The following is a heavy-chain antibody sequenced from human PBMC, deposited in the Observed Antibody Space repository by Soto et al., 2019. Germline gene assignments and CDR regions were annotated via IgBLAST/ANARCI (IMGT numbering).Heavy chain of an antibody. CDR3: ATDLLRRGSYYYFDY. D-gene: IGHD1-26*01. V-gene: IGHV1-24*01. CDR2: FDPEDGET. J-gene: IGHJ4*02. CDR1: GYTLTELS. Sequence: ASVKVSCKVSGYTLTELSMHWVRQAPGKGLEWMGGFDPEDGETIYAQKFQGRVTMTEDTSTDTAYMELSSLRSEDTAVYYCATDLLRRGSYYYFDYWGQGTLVTVSA.